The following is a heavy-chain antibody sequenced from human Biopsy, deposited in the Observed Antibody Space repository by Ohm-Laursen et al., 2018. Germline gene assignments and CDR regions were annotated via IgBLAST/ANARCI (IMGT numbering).Heavy chain of an antibody. D-gene: IGHD5-24*01. CDR3: ARAGVGSDGTDSYYYGMDV. CDR1: GNTFATYH. J-gene: IGHJ6*02. V-gene: IGHV1-46*01. CDR2: ISPSGATT. Sequence: SVKVSCKASGNTFATYHIHWVRQAPGQGLEWMGVISPSGATTSFSQKFQGRITMTRDTSTGTVYMDLNSLGSEDTAVYYRARAGVGSDGTDSYYYGMDVRGPGTTVTVSS.